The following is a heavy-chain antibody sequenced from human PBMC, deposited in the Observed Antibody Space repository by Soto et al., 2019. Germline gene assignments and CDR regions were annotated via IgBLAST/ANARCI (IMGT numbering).Heavy chain of an antibody. V-gene: IGHV4-34*01. CDR3: ARGRDGGAAI. Sequence: QVQLQQWGAGLLKPSETLSLTCAVYGGSFSGYYWSWIRQPPGKGLEWIGEINPSGTTNYTPSLKSGVTMSGDTPKTQFSLKMTSVTAADTAVYYCARGRDGGAAIWGQGTRVSVSS. J-gene: IGHJ4*02. D-gene: IGHD4-17*01. CDR2: INPSGTT. CDR1: GGSFSGYY.